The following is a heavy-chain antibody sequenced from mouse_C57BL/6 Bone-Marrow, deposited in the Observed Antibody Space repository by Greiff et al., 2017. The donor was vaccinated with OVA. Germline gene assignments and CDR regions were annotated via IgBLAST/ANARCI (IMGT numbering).Heavy chain of an antibody. CDR2: IYPRDGST. CDR1: GYTFTSYD. Sequence: QVQLQQPGAELVKPGASVKLSCKASGYTFTSYDINWVKQRPGQGLEWIGWIYPRDGSTKYNEKFKGKATLTVDTSSSTAYMELHSLTSEDSAVYFCARPYYDYDGYYAMDYWGQGTSVTVSS. CDR3: ARPYYDYDGYYAMDY. D-gene: IGHD2-4*01. V-gene: IGHV1-85*01. J-gene: IGHJ4*01.